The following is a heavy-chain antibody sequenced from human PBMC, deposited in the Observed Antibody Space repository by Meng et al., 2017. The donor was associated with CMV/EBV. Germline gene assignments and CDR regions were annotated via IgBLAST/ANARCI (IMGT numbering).Heavy chain of an antibody. J-gene: IGHJ4*02. Sequence: LQQGGAGLLKPSETLSLTCAVYGGSFSGYYWSWIRQPPGKGLEWIGEINHSGSTNYNPSLKSRVTISVDTSKNQFSLKLSSVTAADTAVYYCARGGIAAAGPFDYWGQGTLVTVSS. D-gene: IGHD6-13*01. CDR2: INHSGST. CDR3: ARGGIAAAGPFDY. CDR1: GGSFSGYY. V-gene: IGHV4-34*01.